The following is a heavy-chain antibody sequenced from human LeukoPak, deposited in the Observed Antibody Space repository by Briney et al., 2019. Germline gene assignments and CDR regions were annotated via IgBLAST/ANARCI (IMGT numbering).Heavy chain of an antibody. D-gene: IGHD2-15*01. J-gene: IGHJ4*02. CDR1: GYTFTDHY. V-gene: IGHV1-2*02. CDR2: INPNSGGT. CDR3: ARAFPGYCIGGSCYSTDY. Sequence: GESLKISCKGSGYTFTDHYMHWVRQAPGQGLEWMGWINPNSGGTYYAQNFQGRVTMTRDMSISTAYMALSRLRSDDTAIYYCARAFPGYCIGGSCYSTDYWGQGTLVTVSS.